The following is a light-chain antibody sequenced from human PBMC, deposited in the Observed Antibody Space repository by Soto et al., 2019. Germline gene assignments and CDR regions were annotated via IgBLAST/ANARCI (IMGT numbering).Light chain of an antibody. CDR1: QSISSW. V-gene: IGKV1-5*01. Sequence: DIQMPQSPSTLSASVGDRVTITCRASQSISSWLAWDQQKPGQAPKLLIYDASSLKSGVPSRLSGSGAGTEFTLTISSLQPDEFATFYCQQYNSYWTCGQGTKVEIK. CDR3: QQYNSYWT. CDR2: DAS. J-gene: IGKJ1*01.